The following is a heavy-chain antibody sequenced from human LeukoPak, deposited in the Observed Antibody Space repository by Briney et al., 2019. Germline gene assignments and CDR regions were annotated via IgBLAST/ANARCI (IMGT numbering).Heavy chain of an antibody. CDR3: ARSDGWYFDL. CDR2: IYYSGST. J-gene: IGHJ2*01. Sequence: SETLSLTCTVSGGSISSSSYYWGWIRQPPGKGLEWIESIYYSGSTYYNPSLKSRVTISVDTSKNQFSLKLSSVTAADTAVYYCARSDGWYFDLWGRGTLVTVSS. V-gene: IGHV4-39*01. CDR1: GGSISSSSYY.